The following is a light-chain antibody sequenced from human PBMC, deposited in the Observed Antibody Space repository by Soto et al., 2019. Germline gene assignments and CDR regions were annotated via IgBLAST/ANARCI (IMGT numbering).Light chain of an antibody. CDR2: DAS. Sequence: EIVLTQSPATLSLSPGERATLSCRASQSVSSYLARYQQKPGQAPRLLIYDASNRATDIPARFSGSGSGTDFTLTISSLEPEDFAVYYCQQRSNSRTFGQGTKVEIK. J-gene: IGKJ1*01. CDR1: QSVSSY. CDR3: QQRSNSRT. V-gene: IGKV3-11*01.